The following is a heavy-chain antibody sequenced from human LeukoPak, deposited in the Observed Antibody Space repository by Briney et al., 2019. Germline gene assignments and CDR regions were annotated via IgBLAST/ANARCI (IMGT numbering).Heavy chain of an antibody. J-gene: IGHJ4*02. CDR1: GFTFSSYA. Sequence: PGGSLRLSCAASGFTFSSYAMSWVRQAPGKGLEWVSAISGSGGSTYYADSVKGRFTISRDNSKNTLYLQMNSLRAEDTAVYYCAKDTPLGAAAGTGFDYWGQGTLVTVSS. CDR3: AKDTPLGAAAGTGFDY. D-gene: IGHD6-13*01. CDR2: ISGSGGST. V-gene: IGHV3-23*01.